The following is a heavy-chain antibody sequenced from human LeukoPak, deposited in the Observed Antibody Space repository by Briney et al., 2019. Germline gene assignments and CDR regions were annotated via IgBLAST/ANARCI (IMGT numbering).Heavy chain of an antibody. CDR3: AKERSPVPLGY. V-gene: IGHV3-23*01. D-gene: IGHD2-2*01. J-gene: IGHJ4*02. CDR2: ISGSGGST. Sequence: PGGSLRLSCAASGFTVSSNYMSWVRQAPGKGLEWVSAISGSGGSTYYADSVKGRFTISRNNSKNTLYLQMNSLRAEDTAVYYCAKERSPVPLGYWGQGTLVTVSS. CDR1: GFTVSSNY.